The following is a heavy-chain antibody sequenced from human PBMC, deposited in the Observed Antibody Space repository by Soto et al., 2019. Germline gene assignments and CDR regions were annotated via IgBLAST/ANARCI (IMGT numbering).Heavy chain of an antibody. V-gene: IGHV3-30-3*01. J-gene: IGHJ3*02. CDR2: ISYDGGNE. Sequence: QVQLVESGGGVVQPGSSLRLSCAASRFSFSTYAIHWVRQAPGKGLEWVAGISYDGGNEYYADSVKGRFTISRDNSKSTLYLKMNSLGPDDTAVYYCARDRSGSHEIDDSLDIWGRGTMVTVSS. CDR3: ARDRSGSHEIDDSLDI. CDR1: RFSFSTYA. D-gene: IGHD1-26*01.